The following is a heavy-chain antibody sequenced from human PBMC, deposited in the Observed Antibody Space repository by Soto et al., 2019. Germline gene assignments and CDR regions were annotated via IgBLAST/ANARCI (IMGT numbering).Heavy chain of an antibody. D-gene: IGHD2-2*01. CDR1: GGSISSGTYY. V-gene: IGHV4-39*01. CDR3: ARQGYQLPHIATGWIDY. J-gene: IGHJ4*02. Sequence: QLQLQESGPGPVKPSETLSLTCTVSGGSISSGTYYWGWIRQPPGKGLEWIGSLHYSGTTYYNPSLKSRVTMSFDTSKNDFSLELSSVTAADTAVYYCARQGYQLPHIATGWIDYWGQGSLVTVSS. CDR2: LHYSGTT.